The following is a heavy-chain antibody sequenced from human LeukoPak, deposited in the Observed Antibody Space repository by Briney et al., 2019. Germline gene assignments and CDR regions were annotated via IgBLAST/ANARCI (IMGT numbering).Heavy chain of an antibody. J-gene: IGHJ6*03. Sequence: GASVKVSCKASGYTFTGYYMHWVRQAPGQGLEWMGWINPNSGGTNYAQKFQGRVTMTRDTSTSTAYMELSRLRSDDTAVYYCARDGHIVVVTAIRNYYYMDVWGKGTTVTVSS. CDR2: INPNSGGT. D-gene: IGHD2-21*02. V-gene: IGHV1-2*02. CDR1: GYTFTGYY. CDR3: ARDGHIVVVTAIRNYYYMDV.